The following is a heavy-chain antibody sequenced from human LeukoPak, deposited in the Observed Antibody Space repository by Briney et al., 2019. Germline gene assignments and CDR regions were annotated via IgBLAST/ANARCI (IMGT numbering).Heavy chain of an antibody. CDR2: INHSGST. V-gene: IGHV4-34*01. CDR1: GGSFSGYY. J-gene: IGHJ4*02. CDR3: ARGTRTVWGLLTPFDY. Sequence: PSETLSLTCAVYGGSFSGYYWSWIRQPPGKGLEWIGEINHSGSTNYNPSLKSRVTISVDTPKNQFSLKLSSVTAADTAVYYCARGTRTVWGLLTPFDYWGQGTLVTVSS. D-gene: IGHD1-26*01.